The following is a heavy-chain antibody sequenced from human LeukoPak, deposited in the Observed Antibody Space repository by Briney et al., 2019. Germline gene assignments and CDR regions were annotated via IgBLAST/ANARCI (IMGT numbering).Heavy chain of an antibody. V-gene: IGHV4-34*01. J-gene: IGHJ4*02. CDR1: GGSFSDYY. D-gene: IGHD3-10*01. Sequence: ASETLSLTCAVYGGSFSDYYWSWIRQPPGKGLEWIGEINHGGNTHYDPSLKSRVTISLDTSKNQFSLRLSSVTAADTAVYYCARGYNSGSYYTFWGQGTLVTVSS. CDR3: ARGYNSGSYYTF. CDR2: INHGGNT.